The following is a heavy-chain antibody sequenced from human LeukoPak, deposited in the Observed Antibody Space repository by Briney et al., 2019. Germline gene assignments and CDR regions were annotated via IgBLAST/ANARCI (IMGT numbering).Heavy chain of an antibody. D-gene: IGHD6-13*01. CDR3: AKCQEGYSSRRNAFDI. CDR2: ISYDGSNK. V-gene: IGHV3-30*18. J-gene: IGHJ3*02. Sequence: PGGSLRLSCAASGFTFSSYGMYWVRQAPGKGLEWVAVISYDGSNKYYADSVKGRFTISRDNSKNTLYVQMNSLRAEDTAVYYCAKCQEGYSSRRNAFDIWGQGTMVTVSS. CDR1: GFTFSSYG.